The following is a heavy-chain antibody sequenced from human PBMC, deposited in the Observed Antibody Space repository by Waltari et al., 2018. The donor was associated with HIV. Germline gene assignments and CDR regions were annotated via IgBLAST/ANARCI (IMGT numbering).Heavy chain of an antibody. D-gene: IGHD1-26*01. CDR2: IIPMFGTA. CDR1: GGTFSSYA. CDR3: ARGVGARTGELDY. J-gene: IGHJ4*02. Sequence: QVQLVQSGAEVKKPGSSVKVSCKASGGTFSSYAINWVRQAPGQGLEWMGGIIPMFGTANYAQKFQGRVTISADESTSTVYMELSSLRSEDTAVYYCARGVGARTGELDYWGQGTLVTVSS. V-gene: IGHV1-69*01.